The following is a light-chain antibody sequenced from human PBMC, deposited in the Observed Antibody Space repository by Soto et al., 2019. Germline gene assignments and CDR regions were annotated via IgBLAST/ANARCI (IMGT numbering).Light chain of an antibody. CDR2: GAS. J-gene: IGKJ1*01. CDR3: QHYGDSSWT. Sequence: EIVMTQSPGTLSVSPGERATLSCGASQSVSSNLAWYQQKPGQAPRLLIYGASTRATGVPARFSGSGSGTEFTLTISRVEPEDFAVYFCQHYGDSSWTFGQGSRVEIK. CDR1: QSVSSN. V-gene: IGKV3D-15*01.